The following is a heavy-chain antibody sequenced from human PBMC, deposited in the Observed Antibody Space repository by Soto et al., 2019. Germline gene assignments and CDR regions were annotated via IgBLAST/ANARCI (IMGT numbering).Heavy chain of an antibody. CDR3: ARFTAAAEYNWFDP. CDR1: GFTFSSYW. CDR2: INSDGSST. V-gene: IGHV3-74*01. D-gene: IGHD6-13*01. Sequence: PGGSLRLSCAASGFTFSSYWMHWVRQAPGKGLVWVSRINSDGSSTSYADSVKGRFTISRDNAKNTLYLQMNSLRAEDTAVYYCARFTAAAEYNWFDPWGQGTLVTVSS. J-gene: IGHJ5*02.